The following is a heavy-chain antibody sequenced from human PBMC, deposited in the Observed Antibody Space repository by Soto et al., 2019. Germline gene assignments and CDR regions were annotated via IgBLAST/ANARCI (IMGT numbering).Heavy chain of an antibody. Sequence: EVQLVESGGGLVQPGGSLRLSCAASGFSFSYYGMNWVRQAPGKGLEWVSYISTSSSNIYYADSVKGRFTISRDNAKNSLSRQMNSLRAADTAVYYCARETSTGNYYMDVWGKGTTVTVSS. J-gene: IGHJ6*03. CDR1: GFSFSYYG. D-gene: IGHD2-2*01. CDR2: ISTSSSNI. V-gene: IGHV3-48*01. CDR3: ARETSTGNYYMDV.